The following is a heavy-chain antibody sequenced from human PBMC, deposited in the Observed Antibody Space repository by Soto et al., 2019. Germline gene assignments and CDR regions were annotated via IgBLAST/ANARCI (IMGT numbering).Heavy chain of an antibody. Sequence: GASVKVSCKASGYTFTGYYMHWVRQAPGRGLEWMGWINPNSGGTNYAQKFQGWVTMTRDTSISTAYMELSRLRSDDTAVYYCASGTAVAGTKDAFDIWGQGTMVTVSS. CDR3: ASGTAVAGTKDAFDI. CDR1: GYTFTGYY. V-gene: IGHV1-2*04. J-gene: IGHJ3*02. D-gene: IGHD6-19*01. CDR2: INPNSGGT.